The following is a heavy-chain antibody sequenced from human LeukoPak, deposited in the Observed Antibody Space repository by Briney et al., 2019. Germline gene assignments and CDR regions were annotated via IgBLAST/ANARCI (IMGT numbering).Heavy chain of an antibody. CDR3: ARDNIAVAKRVNWFDP. CDR1: GGSISSYY. Sequence: SETLSLTCTVSGGSISSYYWSWIRRPPGKGLEWIGYIYYSGSTNYNPSLKSRVTISVDTSKNQFSLKLSSVTAADTAVYYCARDNIAVAKRVNWFDPWGQGTLVTVSS. J-gene: IGHJ5*02. D-gene: IGHD6-19*01. CDR2: IYYSGST. V-gene: IGHV4-59*01.